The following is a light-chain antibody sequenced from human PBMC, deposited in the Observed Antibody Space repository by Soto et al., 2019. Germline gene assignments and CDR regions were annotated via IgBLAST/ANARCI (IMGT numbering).Light chain of an antibody. Sequence: QSVLTQPASVSGSPGQSITISCTGTSSDVGGYNYVSWYQQHPGKAPKLMIYAVSNRPSGVSNRFSGSKSGNTATLTTSGLQAEDEADYYCCSYTVSGTYVFGTGKKVTVL. CDR3: CSYTVSGTYV. J-gene: IGLJ1*01. V-gene: IGLV2-14*01. CDR2: AVS. CDR1: SSDVGGYNY.